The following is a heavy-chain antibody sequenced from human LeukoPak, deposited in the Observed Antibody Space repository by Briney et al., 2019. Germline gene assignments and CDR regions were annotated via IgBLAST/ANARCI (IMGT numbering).Heavy chain of an antibody. CDR1: GYTFTGYY. Sequence: ASVKVSCTASGYTFTGYYMHWVRQAPGQGLEWIGWINPNSGGTNYAQKFQGRVTMTRDTSISTAYMELSRLRSDDTAAYYCAILGYCSGGSCSGPGDYYYYYGMDVWGQGTTVTVSS. CDR3: AILGYCSGGSCSGPGDYYYYYGMDV. J-gene: IGHJ6*02. CDR2: INPNSGGT. D-gene: IGHD2-15*01. V-gene: IGHV1-2*02.